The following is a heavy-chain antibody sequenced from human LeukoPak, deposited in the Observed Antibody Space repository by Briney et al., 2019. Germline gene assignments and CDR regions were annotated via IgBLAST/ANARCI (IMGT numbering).Heavy chain of an antibody. D-gene: IGHD2-2*02. CDR1: GYTFTSYG. Sequence: ASVKVSCKASGYTFTSYGISWVRQAPGQGLEWMGWISAYNGNTNYAQKLQGRVTMTTDTSTSTAYMELRSLRSDDTAVYYCARDLSSVVVPAAIQIGDYWGQGTLVTVSS. CDR3: ARDLSSVVVPAAIQIGDY. J-gene: IGHJ4*02. CDR2: ISAYNGNT. V-gene: IGHV1-18*01.